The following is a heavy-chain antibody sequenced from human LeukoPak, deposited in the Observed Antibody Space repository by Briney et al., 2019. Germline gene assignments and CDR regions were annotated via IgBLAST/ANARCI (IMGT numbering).Heavy chain of an antibody. J-gene: IGHJ4*02. CDR1: GYTFTAYY. D-gene: IGHD1-26*01. CDR2: INPNSGGT. CDR3: ARDRYSGSYYFDY. Sequence: DSVKVSCKASGYTFTAYYMHWVRQAPGQRLEWMGWINPNSGGTSFAQKFQRRVTMTRDTSISTAYMELSRLRSDDTAVYYCARDRYSGSYYFDYWGQGTLVTVSS. V-gene: IGHV1-2*02.